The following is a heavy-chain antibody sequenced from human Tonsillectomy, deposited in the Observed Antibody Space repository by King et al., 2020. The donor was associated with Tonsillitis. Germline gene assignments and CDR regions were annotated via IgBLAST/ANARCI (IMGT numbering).Heavy chain of an antibody. CDR1: GHTFSDYY. D-gene: IGHD3-9*01. CDR3: AREKEDYDVMTGSYNFFDT. Sequence: QLVQSGAEVKKPGASVKVSCKASGHTFSDYYLQWVRQAPGQGLEWMGWINPNTGGTKSAQKFQGRVTLTRDTSISTAYMELSSLRSDDTALYFCAREKEDYDVMTGSYNFFDTWGQGTLVTVSS. CDR2: INPNTGGT. J-gene: IGHJ5*02. V-gene: IGHV1-2*02.